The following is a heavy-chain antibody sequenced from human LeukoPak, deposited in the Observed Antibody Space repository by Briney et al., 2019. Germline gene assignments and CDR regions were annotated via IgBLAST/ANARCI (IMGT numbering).Heavy chain of an antibody. D-gene: IGHD1-26*01. Sequence: SETLSVTCRVSGGSINSYYWGWIRRPAGKGLEWIWRIYTTGTTSYNPSLKSRVTISVDTSKNQFYLKLTSVTAADTAMYYCARAGYTISYYSLDYWGQGSLVTVSS. V-gene: IGHV4-4*07. J-gene: IGHJ4*02. CDR3: ARAGYTISYYSLDY. CDR2: IYTTGTT. CDR1: GGSINSYY.